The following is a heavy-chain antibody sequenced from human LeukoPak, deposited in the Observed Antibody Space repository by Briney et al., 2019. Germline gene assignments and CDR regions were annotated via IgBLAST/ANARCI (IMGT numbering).Heavy chain of an antibody. CDR1: GGTFSSYA. CDR3: ANLAGYSYGPGNDY. CDR2: IIPILGTA. V-gene: IGHV1-69*13. Sequence: ASVKVSCKASGGTFSSYAISWVRQAPGQGLEWMGGIIPILGTANYAQKFQGRVTITADESTSTAYMELSSLRSEDTAVYYCANLAGYSYGPGNDYWGQGTLVTVSS. D-gene: IGHD5-18*01. J-gene: IGHJ4*02.